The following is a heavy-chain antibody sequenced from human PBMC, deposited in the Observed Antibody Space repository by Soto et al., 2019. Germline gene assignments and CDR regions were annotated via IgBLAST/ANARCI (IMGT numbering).Heavy chain of an antibody. Sequence: QVQLVQSGAEVKEPGSSVKVSCKASGDTLNNFTVTWVRQAPGQGLEWMGTFIPILGKTNHAQKFQGRVTLSVDTSTNTDDMELSSLTSDDAAVYYCTRNKMALHPWGQVTLVTVSS. J-gene: IGHJ1*01. CDR2: FIPILGKT. CDR1: GDTLNNFT. V-gene: IGHV1-69*02. CDR3: TRNKMALHP.